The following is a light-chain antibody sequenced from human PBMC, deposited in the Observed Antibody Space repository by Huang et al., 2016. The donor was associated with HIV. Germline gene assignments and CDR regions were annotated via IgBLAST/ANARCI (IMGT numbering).Light chain of an antibody. CDR3: QQYDSTPRT. J-gene: IGKJ1*01. CDR1: QGISRS. CDR2: AAS. V-gene: IGKV1-NL1*01. Sequence: DIQMTQSPFSLSASLADRVTITCRASQGISRSLSWYQQKLGRAPKLLLHAASSLESGVPTRFSSSGSGTDYSLTISSLQPEDFATYYCQQYDSTPRTFGQGTKVEIK.